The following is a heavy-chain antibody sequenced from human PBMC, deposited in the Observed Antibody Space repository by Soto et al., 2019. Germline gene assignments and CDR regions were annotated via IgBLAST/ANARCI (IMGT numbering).Heavy chain of an antibody. V-gene: IGHV3-64*01. CDR3: ARVTDILTGYYDY. D-gene: IGHD3-9*01. CDR1: GFTFSSYA. CDR2: ISSNGGST. Sequence: EVQLVESGGGLVQPGGSLRLSCAASGFTFSSYAMHWVRQAPGKGLEYVSAISSNGGSTYYANSVKGRCTISRDNSKNTLYLQMGSLRAEDMAVYYCARVTDILTGYYDYWGQGTLVTVSS. J-gene: IGHJ4*02.